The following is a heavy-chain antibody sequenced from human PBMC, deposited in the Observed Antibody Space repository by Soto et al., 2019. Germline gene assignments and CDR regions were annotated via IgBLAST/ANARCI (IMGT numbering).Heavy chain of an antibody. CDR1: GFTFSSYG. Sequence: QVQLVESGEGVVQLGTSLTLSCAASGFTFSSYGMHWVRQAPGKGLEWMAVISHDGSIQFYAVSVKARLTISRDNCKNSVYLHMNGLRADDTAFYYCARVIARGGGYIDVWGQGTLVTVSS. J-gene: IGHJ4*02. CDR3: ARVIARGGGYIDV. D-gene: IGHD3-10*01. V-gene: IGHV3-30*03. CDR2: ISHDGSIQ.